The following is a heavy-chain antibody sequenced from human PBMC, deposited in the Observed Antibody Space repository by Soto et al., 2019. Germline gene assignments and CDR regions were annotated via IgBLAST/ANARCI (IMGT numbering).Heavy chain of an antibody. CDR3: AKADIVVVVAAILDY. V-gene: IGHV3-23*01. CDR2: ISGSGGST. J-gene: IGHJ4*02. CDR1: GFTFSSYA. D-gene: IGHD2-15*01. Sequence: EVQLLESGGGLVQPGGSLRLSCAASGFTFSSYAMSWVRQAPGKGLEWVSAISGSGGSTYCADSVKGRFTISRDNSKNTLYLQMNSLRAEDTAVYYCAKADIVVVVAAILDYWGQGTLVTVSS.